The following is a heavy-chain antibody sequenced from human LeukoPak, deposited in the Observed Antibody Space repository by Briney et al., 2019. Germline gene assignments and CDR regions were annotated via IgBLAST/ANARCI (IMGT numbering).Heavy chain of an antibody. CDR3: ARAETYYDSSGYGYNWFDP. Sequence: SETLSLTCTVSGGSISSYYWSWIRQPPGKGLEWIGCIYYSGSTNYNPSLKSRVTISVDTSKNQFSLKLSSVTAADTAVYYCARAETYYDSSGYGYNWFDPWGQGTLVTVSS. V-gene: IGHV4-59*01. CDR1: GGSISSYY. D-gene: IGHD3-22*01. J-gene: IGHJ5*02. CDR2: IYYSGST.